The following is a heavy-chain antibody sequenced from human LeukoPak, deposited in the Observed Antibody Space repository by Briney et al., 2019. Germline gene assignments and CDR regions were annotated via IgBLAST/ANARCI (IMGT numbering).Heavy chain of an antibody. Sequence: PSETPSLTCTVSGASISSYYWSWIRQPPGKGVEWIWYIYFIGSTSYNPSLKSRVTISLDTSRNKFSLKLSSVTAADTAVYYCARGNGLISSGWYYYYYYYMDVWGKGTTVTVSS. CDR2: IYFIGST. CDR3: ARGNGLISSGWYYYYYYYMDV. J-gene: IGHJ6*03. CDR1: GASISSYY. D-gene: IGHD6-19*01. V-gene: IGHV4-59*12.